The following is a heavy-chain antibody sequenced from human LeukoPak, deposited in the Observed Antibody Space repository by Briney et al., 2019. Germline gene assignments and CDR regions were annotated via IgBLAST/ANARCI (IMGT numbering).Heavy chain of an antibody. CDR3: ARGTGVGSGWYYYYYGMDV. V-gene: IGHV1-8*01. CDR1: GYTFTSYD. J-gene: IGHJ6*02. CDR2: MNPNSGNT. Sequence: ASVKVSCKASGYTFTSYDINWVRQATGQGLEWMGWMNPNSGNTGYAQKFQGRVTMTRNTSISTAYMELSSLRSEDTAVYYCARGTGVGSGWYYYYYGMDVWGQGTTVTASS. D-gene: IGHD6-19*01.